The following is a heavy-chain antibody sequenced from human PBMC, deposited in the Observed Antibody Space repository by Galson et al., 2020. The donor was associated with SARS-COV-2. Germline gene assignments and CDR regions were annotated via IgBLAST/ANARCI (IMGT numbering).Heavy chain of an antibody. Sequence: GGSLRLSCAASGFTFGDHSMHWVRQVPGKGLEWVSGINWNSGTLDYAVSVKGRFTISRDNAKNSLYLQMNSLRAEDTALYYCTKGNWGSPLESWGQGMLVTVSS. D-gene: IGHD7-27*01. J-gene: IGHJ4*02. V-gene: IGHV3-9*01. CDR2: INWNSGTL. CDR3: TKGNWGSPLES. CDR1: GFTFGDHS.